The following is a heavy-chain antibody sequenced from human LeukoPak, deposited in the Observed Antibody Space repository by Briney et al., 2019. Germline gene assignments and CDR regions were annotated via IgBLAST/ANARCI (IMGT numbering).Heavy chain of an antibody. CDR3: ARVMTTVVRAYYYYYMDV. J-gene: IGHJ6*03. Sequence: GGSLRLSCAASGFTFSSYAMSWVRQAPGKGLEWVSAISGSGGSTYYADSVKGRFTISRDNSKNTLYLQMNSLRAEDTAVYYCARVMTTVVRAYYYYYMDVWGKGTTVTVSS. CDR1: GFTFSSYA. CDR2: ISGSGGST. V-gene: IGHV3-23*01. D-gene: IGHD4-23*01.